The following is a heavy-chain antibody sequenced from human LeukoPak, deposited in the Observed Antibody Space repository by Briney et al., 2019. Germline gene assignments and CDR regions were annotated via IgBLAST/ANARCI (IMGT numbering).Heavy chain of an antibody. D-gene: IGHD5-18*01. Sequence: SETLSLTCAVYGGSFSGYYWSWIRQPPGKGLEWIGEINHSGSTNYNPSLKSRVTISVDTSKNQFSLKLSSVSAADTAVYYCARAVDTARGSDYWGQGTLVTVSS. V-gene: IGHV4-34*01. CDR2: INHSGST. CDR3: ARAVDTARGSDY. J-gene: IGHJ4*02. CDR1: GGSFSGYY.